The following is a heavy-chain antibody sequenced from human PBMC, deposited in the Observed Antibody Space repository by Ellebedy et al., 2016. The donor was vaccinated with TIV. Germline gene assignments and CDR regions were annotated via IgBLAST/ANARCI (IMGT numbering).Heavy chain of an antibody. CDR1: GFTFSDYY. Sequence: PGGSLRLSCAASGFTFSDYYMSWIRQAPGKGLEWVGFIRSKAYGGTTEYAASVKGRFTISRDDSKSIAYLQMNSLKTEDTAVYYCTRDWGVGADVDYWGQGTLVTVSS. CDR3: TRDWGVGADVDY. V-gene: IGHV3-49*03. D-gene: IGHD1-26*01. CDR2: IRSKAYGGTT. J-gene: IGHJ4*02.